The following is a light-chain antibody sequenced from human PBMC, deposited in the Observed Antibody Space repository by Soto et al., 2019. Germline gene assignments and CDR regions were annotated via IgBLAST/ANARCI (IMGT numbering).Light chain of an antibody. CDR1: QSVSRY. CDR2: AAS. Sequence: IMLNQSPATRSWSPRERATLSCRASQSVSRYLAWYQQKPGQAPRLLIYAASSRATGIPDRFSGSGSGTDFTLTISRLESEDFAVYHCQQYGDSPLTFGGGTKVDIK. V-gene: IGKV3-20*01. CDR3: QQYGDSPLT. J-gene: IGKJ4*01.